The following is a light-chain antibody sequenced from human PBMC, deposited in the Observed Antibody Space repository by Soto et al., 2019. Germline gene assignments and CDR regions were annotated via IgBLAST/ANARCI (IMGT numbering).Light chain of an antibody. Sequence: HSALTQPASVSGSPGQSITISCTGTSRDVGGYNYVSWYQHHPGKAPKLVIYEVNNRPSGISDRFSGSKSGNTASLTISGLQDEDEADYYCTSYTSSNTLVFGGGTKLTVL. J-gene: IGLJ3*02. CDR1: SRDVGGYNY. CDR2: EVN. V-gene: IGLV2-14*01. CDR3: TSYTSSNTLV.